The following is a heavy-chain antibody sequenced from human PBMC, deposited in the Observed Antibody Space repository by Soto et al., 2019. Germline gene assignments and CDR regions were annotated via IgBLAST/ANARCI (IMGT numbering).Heavy chain of an antibody. D-gene: IGHD3-22*01. J-gene: IGHJ4*02. Sequence: SETLSLTCSVSGGSINSYYWSWIRQPPGKGLEWIGYIYYAGSTDYNPSLKSRLTITLDTSKNQLSIKLTSVTDEDTAKYYCAGYYDSSGYYPFDHWGQGTLVTVSS. CDR2: IYYAGST. CDR1: GGSINSYY. CDR3: AGYYDSSGYYPFDH. V-gene: IGHV4-59*01.